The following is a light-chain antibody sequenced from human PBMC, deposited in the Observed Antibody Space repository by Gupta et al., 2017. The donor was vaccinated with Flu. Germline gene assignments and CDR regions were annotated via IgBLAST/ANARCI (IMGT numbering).Light chain of an antibody. Sequence: VTISGTGSSSNIGAGYDVHWYQHLPGKAPKLFVFRDSDRTSGVPDRVSGSKSGTSASLVITGLRAEDEADYYCQSYDSTLSASVFGGGTKLTVL. J-gene: IGLJ3*02. V-gene: IGLV1-40*01. CDR2: RDS. CDR1: SSNIGAGYD. CDR3: QSYDSTLSASV.